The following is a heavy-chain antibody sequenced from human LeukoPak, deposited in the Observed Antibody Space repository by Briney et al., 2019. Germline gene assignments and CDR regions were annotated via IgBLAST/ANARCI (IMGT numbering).Heavy chain of an antibody. J-gene: IGHJ4*02. D-gene: IGHD6-19*01. CDR2: ISGSGGST. CDR3: AKYARQWLVRAIDY. Sequence: AGGSLRLSCAASGFTFSSYAMSWVRQAPGKGLEWVSAISGSGGSTYYGNSVKGRFTIPRDNSKNTLYLQMNSLRAEDTAVYYCAKYARQWLVRAIDYWGQGTLVTVSS. V-gene: IGHV3-23*01. CDR1: GFTFSSYA.